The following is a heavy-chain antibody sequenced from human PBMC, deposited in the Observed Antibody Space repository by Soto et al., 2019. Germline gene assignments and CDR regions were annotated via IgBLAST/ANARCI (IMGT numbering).Heavy chain of an antibody. J-gene: IGHJ4*02. Sequence: GESLKISCQASGYSFSNFWIACVRQMPGEGLEWLGIIYPDDSDTRYSPSFLGQVTISADKSIKTTYLQWSSLKASDTAIYFCASSVLVTSTMNYFDLWGQGTLVTVSS. CDR3: ASSVLVTSTMNYFDL. CDR1: GYSFSNFW. D-gene: IGHD2-8*02. V-gene: IGHV5-51*01. CDR2: IYPDDSDT.